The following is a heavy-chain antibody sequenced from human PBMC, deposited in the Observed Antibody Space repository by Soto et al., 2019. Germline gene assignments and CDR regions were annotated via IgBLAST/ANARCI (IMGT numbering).Heavy chain of an antibody. V-gene: IGHV3-74*01. J-gene: IGHJ4*02. D-gene: IGHD3-3*01. CDR2: VSGDGGST. CDR1: GFTFSSSW. Sequence: GGSLRLSCAASGFTFSSSWMHWVRQAPGKGLVWVSRVSGDGGSTYYADSVKGRFTISRDNSKNTLYLQMNSLRAEDTAVYYCAKGEWLSTFDYWGQGTLVTVSS. CDR3: AKGEWLSTFDY.